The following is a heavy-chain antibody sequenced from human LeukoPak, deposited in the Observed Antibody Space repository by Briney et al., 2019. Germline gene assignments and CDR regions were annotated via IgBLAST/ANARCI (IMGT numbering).Heavy chain of an antibody. CDR2: ISYDGSNK. J-gene: IGHJ4*02. CDR3: ARDYDYKAHYFDY. V-gene: IGHV3-30-3*01. CDR1: GFTFSSYA. D-gene: IGHD4-11*01. Sequence: PGGSLRLSCAASGFTFSSYAMHWVRRAPGKGLEWVAVISYDGSNKYYADSVKGRFTISKDNSKNTLYLQMNSLRVEDTAVYYCARDYDYKAHYFDYWGQGTLVTVSS.